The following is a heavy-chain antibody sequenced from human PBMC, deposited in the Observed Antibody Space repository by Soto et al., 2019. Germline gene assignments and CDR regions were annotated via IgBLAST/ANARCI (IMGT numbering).Heavy chain of an antibody. CDR2: IYYSGST. CDR1: GGSISSGDYY. CDR3: ARVAGTYSYGFSAH. V-gene: IGHV4-30-4*01. J-gene: IGHJ4*02. Sequence: TSETLSLTCTVSGGSISSGDYYWSWIRQPPGKGLEWIGYIYYSGSTYYNPSLKSRVTISVDTSKNQFSLKLSSVTAADTAVYYCARVAGTYSYGFSAHWGQGTLVTRLL. D-gene: IGHD5-18*01.